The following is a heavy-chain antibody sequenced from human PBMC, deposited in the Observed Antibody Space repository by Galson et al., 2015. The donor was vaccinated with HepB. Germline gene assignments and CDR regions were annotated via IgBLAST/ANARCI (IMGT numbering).Heavy chain of an antibody. V-gene: IGHV3-23*01. J-gene: IGHJ4*02. D-gene: IGHD6-6*01. CDR2: ISDSGGST. CDR3: AKHYSSSRSGYFDY. Sequence: SLRLSCAASGFTFSSYAMSWVRQAPGKGLEWVSVISDSGGSTYYADSVKGRFTISRDSSKNTLFLQMNSLRAEDTAVYYCAKHYSSSRSGYFDYWGQGTLVTVSS. CDR1: GFTFSSYA.